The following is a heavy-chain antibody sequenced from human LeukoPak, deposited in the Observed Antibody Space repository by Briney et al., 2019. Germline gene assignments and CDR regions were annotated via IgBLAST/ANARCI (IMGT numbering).Heavy chain of an antibody. Sequence: PGKGLEWIGEILHSGSTNYNPSLNTRVTMAVDTSKNQFSLKLSSVTAADTAVYYCARAPLWTIAARPFDYWGQGTLVTVSS. J-gene: IGHJ4*02. D-gene: IGHD6-6*01. V-gene: IGHV4-34*12. CDR3: ARAPLWTIAARPFDY. CDR2: ILHSGST.